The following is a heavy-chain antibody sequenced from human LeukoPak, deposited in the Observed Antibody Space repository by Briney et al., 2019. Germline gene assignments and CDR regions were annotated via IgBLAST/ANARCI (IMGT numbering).Heavy chain of an antibody. J-gene: IGHJ6*02. CDR1: GXTFSTYA. V-gene: IGHV3-23*01. D-gene: IGHD3-3*01. CDR2: ISRSGGST. CDR3: AAAYFGVDQYYYGMDV. Sequence: GGSLRLSCVASGXTFSTYAVNWVRQAPGKGLEWVSAISRSGGSTYSADSVKGRFTISRDTSKNTLYLQMNGLRAEDTAVYYCAAAYFGVDQYYYGMDVWGQGTTVTVSS.